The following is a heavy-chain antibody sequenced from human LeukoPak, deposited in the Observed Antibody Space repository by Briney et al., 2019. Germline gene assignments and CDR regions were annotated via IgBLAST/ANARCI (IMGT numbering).Heavy chain of an antibody. V-gene: IGHV3-23*01. CDR2: ISGSGGST. J-gene: IGHJ4*02. D-gene: IGHD3-10*01. CDR1: GFTFSSYA. CDR3: ARHYGSGTYYNYFEY. Sequence: GGSLRLSCAASGFTFSSYAMSWIRQAAGKGLEWVPAISGSGGSTYYADSVTGRFTISRDNSKNTLYLQMHSLRAEDTTVYYCARHYGSGTYYNYFEYWGQGTLVTVSS.